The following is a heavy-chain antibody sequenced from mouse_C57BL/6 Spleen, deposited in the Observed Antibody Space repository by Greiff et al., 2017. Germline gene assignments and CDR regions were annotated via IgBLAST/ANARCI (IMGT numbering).Heavy chain of an antibody. D-gene: IGHD2-1*01. Sequence: QVQLKQSGPGLVQPSQSLSITCTVSGFSLTSYGVHWVRQSPGKGLEWLGVIWRGGSTDYNAAFMSRLRITKDNSKSQVFFKMNSLQADDTAIYYCANIYYGTHFAYWGQGTLVTVSA. CDR1: GFSLTSYG. V-gene: IGHV2-5*01. J-gene: IGHJ3*01. CDR3: ANIYYGTHFAY. CDR2: IWRGGST.